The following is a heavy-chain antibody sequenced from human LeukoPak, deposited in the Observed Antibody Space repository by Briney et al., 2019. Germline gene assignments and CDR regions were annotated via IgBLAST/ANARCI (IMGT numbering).Heavy chain of an antibody. D-gene: IGHD3-22*01. Sequence: GGSLRLSCAASRFTFSSYGMSWVRQAPGKGLEWVSSISGSGGSTYYADSVKGRFTISRDNSKNTLYLQMNSLRAEDTAVYYCAKLFTYYYDSSGYFVDYWGQGTLVTVSS. J-gene: IGHJ4*02. CDR2: ISGSGGST. CDR3: AKLFTYYYDSSGYFVDY. V-gene: IGHV3-23*01. CDR1: RFTFSSYG.